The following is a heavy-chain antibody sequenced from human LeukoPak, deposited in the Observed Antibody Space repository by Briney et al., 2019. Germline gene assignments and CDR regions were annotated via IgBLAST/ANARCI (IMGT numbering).Heavy chain of an antibody. V-gene: IGHV4-59*01. CDR3: ARETYYYGSGSLPINWFDP. CDR2: IYYSGST. J-gene: IGHJ5*02. Sequence: SETLSLTCTVSGGSISSYYWSWIRQPPGKGLEWIGCIYYSGSTNYNPSLKSRVTISVDTSKNQFSLKLSSVTAADTAVYYCARETYYYGSGSLPINWFDPWGQGTLVTVSS. D-gene: IGHD3-10*01. CDR1: GGSISSYY.